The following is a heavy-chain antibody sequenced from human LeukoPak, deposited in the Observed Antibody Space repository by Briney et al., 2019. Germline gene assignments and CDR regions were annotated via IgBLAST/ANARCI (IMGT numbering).Heavy chain of an antibody. D-gene: IGHD6-19*01. Sequence: SETLSLSCTVSGVSISSYDWSWIRQPAGKGLKGMGRIYTSGSTNYNPSLKSRVTMSVATSKNQSTLNLSSVTAADTAVYYCARVEEQWLVRGSYYYYMDVWGKGTTVTVSS. CDR1: GVSISSYD. CDR3: ARVEEQWLVRGSYYYYMDV. J-gene: IGHJ6*03. V-gene: IGHV4-4*07. CDR2: IYTSGST.